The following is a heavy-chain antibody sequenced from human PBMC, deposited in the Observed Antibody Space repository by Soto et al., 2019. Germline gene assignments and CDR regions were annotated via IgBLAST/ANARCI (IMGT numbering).Heavy chain of an antibody. D-gene: IGHD1-26*01. CDR1: GGTFSSYA. CDR2: IIPIFGTA. CDR3: ATSYPRSEYFQH. V-gene: IGHV1-69*13. J-gene: IGHJ1*01. Sequence: SVKVSCKASGGTFSSYAISWVRQAPGQGLEWMGGIIPIFGTANYAQKFQGRVTITADESTSTAYMGLSSLRSEDTAVYYRATSYPRSEYFQHWGQGTLVTVSS.